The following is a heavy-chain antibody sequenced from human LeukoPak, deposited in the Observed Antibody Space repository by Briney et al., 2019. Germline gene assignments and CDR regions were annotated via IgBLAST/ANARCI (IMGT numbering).Heavy chain of an antibody. CDR3: ARSPYSGGYYYGMDV. J-gene: IGHJ6*02. CDR2: IYYSGST. Sequence: PSETLSLTCTVSGGSISSYYWSWIRQPPGKGLEWIGYIYYSGSTNYNPSLKSRVTISVDTSKNQFSLKLSSVTAADTAVYCCARSPYSGGYYYGMDVWGQGTTVTVSS. V-gene: IGHV4-59*08. CDR1: GGSISSYY. D-gene: IGHD2-15*01.